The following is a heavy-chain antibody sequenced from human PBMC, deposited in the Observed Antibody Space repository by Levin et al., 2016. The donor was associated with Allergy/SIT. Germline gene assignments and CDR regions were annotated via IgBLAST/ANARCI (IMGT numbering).Heavy chain of an antibody. D-gene: IGHD3-3*01. V-gene: IGHV3-21*01. J-gene: IGHJ4*02. CDR1: GFTFSSYW. CDR3: ARGADSFDY. CDR2: ISSSRSYI. Sequence: GESLKISCAASGFTFSSYWMSWVRQAPGKGLEWVSCISSSRSYIYYADSVKGRFTISRDNAKNSLYLQMNSLRAEDTAVYYCARGADSFDYWGPGTLVTVSS.